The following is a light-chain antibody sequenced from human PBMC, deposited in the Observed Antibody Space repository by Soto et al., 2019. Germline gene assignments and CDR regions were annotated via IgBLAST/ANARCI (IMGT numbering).Light chain of an antibody. Sequence: QSVLTQLPSVSGAPGQRVTISCTGSSSDIGAGYAVHWYQQLPGTAPKLLIFSDTNRPSGVPDRFSGSKSGTSASLAITGLQAEDEADYYCQSYDSSLSGVVFGGGTKLTVL. CDR2: SDT. J-gene: IGLJ3*02. V-gene: IGLV1-40*01. CDR1: SSDIGAGYA. CDR3: QSYDSSLSGVV.